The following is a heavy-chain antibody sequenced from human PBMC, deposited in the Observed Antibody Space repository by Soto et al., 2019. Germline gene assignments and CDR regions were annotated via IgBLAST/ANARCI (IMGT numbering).Heavy chain of an antibody. D-gene: IGHD3-9*01. CDR3: AKEQHILHGEEPFDI. Sequence: GGTLRLSCSASGFTFDDCAMHWVRQAPGKGLEWVSGISWNSGKIGYADSVKGRFTISRDNGRKSLYLQMNSLRADDTAWYYCAKEQHILHGEEPFDIWGQGIMVTVSS. CDR1: GFTFDDCA. J-gene: IGHJ3*02. CDR2: ISWNSGKI. V-gene: IGHV3-9*01.